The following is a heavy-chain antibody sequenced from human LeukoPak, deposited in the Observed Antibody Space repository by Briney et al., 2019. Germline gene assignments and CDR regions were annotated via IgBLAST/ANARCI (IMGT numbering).Heavy chain of an antibody. J-gene: IGHJ3*02. Sequence: GESLKISCKGSGYSFSRYWIGWVRQMPGKGLEWMGIIYPGDSDTRYSPSFQGQVTISADKSISTAYLQWSSLKASDTAMYYCARLSSSSWYDAFDIWGQGTMVTVSS. V-gene: IGHV5-51*01. CDR1: GYSFSRYW. D-gene: IGHD6-13*01. CDR2: IYPGDSDT. CDR3: ARLSSSSWYDAFDI.